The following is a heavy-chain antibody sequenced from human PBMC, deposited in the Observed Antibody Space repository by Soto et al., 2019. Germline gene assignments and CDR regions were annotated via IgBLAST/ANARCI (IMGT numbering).Heavy chain of an antibody. J-gene: IGHJ6*03. Sequence: SETLSLTCTVSGGSISSSSYYWGWIRQPPGKGLEWIGSIYYSGSTYYNPSLKSRVTISVDTSKNQFSLKLSSVTAADTAVYYCARLFEYSSSSSGYYYYMDVWGIGTTVTVSS. CDR2: IYYSGST. V-gene: IGHV4-39*01. CDR1: GGSISSSSYY. CDR3: ARLFEYSSSSSGYYYYMDV. D-gene: IGHD6-6*01.